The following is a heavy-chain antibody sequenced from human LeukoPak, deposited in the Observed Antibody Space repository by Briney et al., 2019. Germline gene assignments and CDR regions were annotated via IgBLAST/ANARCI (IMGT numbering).Heavy chain of an antibody. CDR2: ITSGGST. V-gene: IGHV3-23*01. CDR3: AKDYSYDILTGFDY. D-gene: IGHD3-9*01. J-gene: IGHJ4*02. CDR1: GFTFSAYA. Sequence: SGGSLRLSCAASGFTFSAYAMTWVRQAPGKGLEWISTITSGGSTYYADSVKGRFTISRDNSKNTLYLQMNSLRAEDTAVYYCAKDYSYDILTGFDYWGQGTLVTVSS.